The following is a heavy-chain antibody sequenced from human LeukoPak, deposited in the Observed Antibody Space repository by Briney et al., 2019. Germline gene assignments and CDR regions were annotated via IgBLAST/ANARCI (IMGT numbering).Heavy chain of an antibody. CDR3: ARGRWFGEFLGFDP. D-gene: IGHD3-10*01. V-gene: IGHV4-31*03. CDR1: GGSISSGGYY. Sequence: SETLSLTCTVSGGSISSGGYYWSWIRQHPGKGLEWIGYIYYSGSTYYNPSLKSRVTISVDTSKSQFSLKLSSVTAADTAVYYCARGRWFGEFLGFDPWGQGTLVTVSS. J-gene: IGHJ5*02. CDR2: IYYSGST.